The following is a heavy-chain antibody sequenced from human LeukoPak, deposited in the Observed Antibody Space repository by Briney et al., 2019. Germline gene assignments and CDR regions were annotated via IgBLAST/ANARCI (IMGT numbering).Heavy chain of an antibody. CDR3: ARDYRSWDPFDY. CDR2: ISSSSSYI. CDR1: GFTFSSYS. D-gene: IGHD3-16*02. Sequence: GGSLRLSCAASGFTFSSYSMNWVRQAPGKGLEWVSSISSSSSYIYYADSVKGRFTISRDNAKNSLSLQMNSLRAEDTAVYYCARDYRSWDPFDYWGQGTLVTVSS. V-gene: IGHV3-21*01. J-gene: IGHJ4*02.